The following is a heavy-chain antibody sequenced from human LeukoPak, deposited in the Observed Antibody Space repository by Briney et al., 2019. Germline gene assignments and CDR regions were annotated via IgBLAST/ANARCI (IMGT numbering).Heavy chain of an antibody. V-gene: IGHV1-69*13. CDR3: ARALGYCSSTSCLWTPFCFDP. Sequence: ASVKVSCKASGGTFSSYAISWVRQAPGQGLEWMGGIIPIFGTANYAQKFQGRVTITADESTSTAYMELSSLRSEDTAVYYCARALGYCSSTSCLWTPFCFDPWGQGTLVTVSS. CDR2: IIPIFGTA. J-gene: IGHJ5*02. CDR1: GGTFSSYA. D-gene: IGHD2-2*01.